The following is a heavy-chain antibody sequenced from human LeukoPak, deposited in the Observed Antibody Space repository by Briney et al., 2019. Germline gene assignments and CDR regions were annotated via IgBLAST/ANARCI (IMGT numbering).Heavy chain of an antibody. Sequence: SQTLSLTCTVSGGSISSGSYYWSWIRQPAGKGLEWIGRIYTSGSTNYNPSLKSRVTISVDTSKNQFSLKLSSVTAADTAVYYCARDVRGSRGYSYGFDYWGQGTLVTVSS. CDR1: GGSISSGSYY. CDR3: ARDVRGSRGYSYGFDY. V-gene: IGHV4-61*02. J-gene: IGHJ4*02. CDR2: IYTSGST. D-gene: IGHD5-18*01.